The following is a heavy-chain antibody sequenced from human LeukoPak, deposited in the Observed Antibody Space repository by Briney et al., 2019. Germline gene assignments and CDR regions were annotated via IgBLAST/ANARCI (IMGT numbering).Heavy chain of an antibody. CDR2: ISGSGGST. D-gene: IGHD3-22*01. CDR1: GFTFSSYA. CDR3: AKTSYDSSGYYYFDY. V-gene: IGHV3-23*01. Sequence: GGSLRLSCAASGFTFSSYAMSWVRQAPGKGLEWVSAISGSGGSTYYADSVKGRFTISRDNSKNSLYLQMNSLRAEDTAVYYCAKTSYDSSGYYYFDYWGQGTLVTVSS. J-gene: IGHJ4*02.